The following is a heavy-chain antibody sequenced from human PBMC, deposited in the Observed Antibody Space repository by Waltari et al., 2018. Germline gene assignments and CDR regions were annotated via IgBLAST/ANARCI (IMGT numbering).Heavy chain of an antibody. Sequence: EVQLVETGGGLIQPGGSLRLSCAASGFTVSSNYMSWVRQAPGKGLEWVSVIYSGGSTYYTDSVKGRFTISRENSKNTLYLQMNSLRAEDTAVYYCAGVSMVLPPRAFDIWGQGTMVTVSS. J-gene: IGHJ3*02. D-gene: IGHD3-10*01. V-gene: IGHV3-53*02. CDR2: IYSGGST. CDR1: GFTVSSNY. CDR3: AGVSMVLPPRAFDI.